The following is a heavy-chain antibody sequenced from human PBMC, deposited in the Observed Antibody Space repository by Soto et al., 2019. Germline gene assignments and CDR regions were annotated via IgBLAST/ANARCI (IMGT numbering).Heavy chain of an antibody. CDR2: IWFDGSNK. CDR1: GFTFSSYG. Sequence: VQLVESGGGVVQPGRSLRLSCAASGFTFSSYGMQWVRQAPGKGLEWVAVIWFDGSNKFYADSVKGRFTISRDKSKNTVSLQMNSLRDEDSAAYYCATTGPYWGQGTLVTVSS. V-gene: IGHV3-33*01. CDR3: ATTGPY. J-gene: IGHJ4*02.